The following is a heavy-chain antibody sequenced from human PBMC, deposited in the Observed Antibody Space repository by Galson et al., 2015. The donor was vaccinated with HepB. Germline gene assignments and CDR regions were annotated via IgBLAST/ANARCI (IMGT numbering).Heavy chain of an antibody. V-gene: IGHV3-30*03. D-gene: IGHD3-22*01. CDR1: GFTFSSYG. J-gene: IGHJ4*02. CDR3: ATGGDYDSSGYYSDY. Sequence: SLRLSCAASGFTFSSYGMHWVRQAPGKGLEWVAVISYDGSNKYYADSVKGRFTISRDNSKNTLYLQMNSLRAEDTAVYYCATGGDYDSSGYYSDYWGQGTLVTVSS. CDR2: ISYDGSNK.